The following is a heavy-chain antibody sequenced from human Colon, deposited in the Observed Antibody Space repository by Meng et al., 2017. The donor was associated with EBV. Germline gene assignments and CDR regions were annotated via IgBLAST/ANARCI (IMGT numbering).Heavy chain of an antibody. CDR3: ARGNGWRFDY. D-gene: IGHD6-19*01. J-gene: IGHJ4*02. CDR2: ININTGNP. V-gene: IGHV7-4-1*01. Sequence: GQLVLSGSELKKPGASVKVSCQAAGYTFTSSFMNWVRHAPGQGLEWMGWININTGNPTYAQGFTGRFVFSLDTSVSTAYLQIDSLKADDTAVYYCARGNGWRFDYWGQGTLVTVSS. CDR1: GYTFTSSF.